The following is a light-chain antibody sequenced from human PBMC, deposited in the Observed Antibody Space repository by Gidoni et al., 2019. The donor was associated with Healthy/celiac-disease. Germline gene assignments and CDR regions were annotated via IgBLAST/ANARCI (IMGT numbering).Light chain of an antibody. CDR1: QGISRY. CDR2: AAS. CDR3: QQLNSYPLLT. J-gene: IGKJ4*01. Sequence: DIELTQSPAFLSASVGERVTITCRATQGISRYLAWYQQKPGKAPKLLIYAASTLQSWVPSRFSGSGSGTEFTLTISSLQPEDFATYYCQQLNSYPLLTVGGGTKVEIK. V-gene: IGKV1-9*01.